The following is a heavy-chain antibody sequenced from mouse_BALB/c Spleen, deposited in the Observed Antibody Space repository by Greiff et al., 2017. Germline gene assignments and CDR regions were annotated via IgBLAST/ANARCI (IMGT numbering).Heavy chain of an antibody. J-gene: IGHJ4*01. CDR2: ISSGGSYT. D-gene: IGHD3-1*01. V-gene: IGHV5-6*01. Sequence: EVQLVESGGDLVKPGGSLKLSCAASGFTFSSYCMSWVRQTPDKRLEWVATISSGGSYTYYPDSVKGQFTITRDNAKNTLYLQMSRLTSEDTAMYYCARQSSGYVGGCAMDYWGQGTSVTGSA. CDR3: ARQSSGYVGGCAMDY. CDR1: GFTFSSYC.